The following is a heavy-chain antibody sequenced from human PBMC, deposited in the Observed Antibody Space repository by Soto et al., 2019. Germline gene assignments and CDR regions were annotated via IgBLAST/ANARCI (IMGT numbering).Heavy chain of an antibody. CDR3: ARGDILTGYSY. Sequence: PSETLSLTCTVSSGSIGSENWWSWVRQPPGKGLEWIAEINHAGNTNYNPSLKSRVTISLDTSKNQFFLSLNPVTAADTAIYYCARGDILTGYSYWSQGTLVTVSS. V-gene: IGHV4-4*02. J-gene: IGHJ4*02. CDR1: SGSIGSENW. CDR2: INHAGNT. D-gene: IGHD3-9*01.